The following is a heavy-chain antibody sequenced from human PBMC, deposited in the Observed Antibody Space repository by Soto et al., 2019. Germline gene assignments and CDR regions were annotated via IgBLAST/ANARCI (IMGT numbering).Heavy chain of an antibody. CDR3: ARGRNGAGVDYFDY. CDR2: IYYSGST. J-gene: IGHJ4*02. Sequence: SETLSLTCTVSGGSISSADYYWSWIRQPPGKGLYWIGYIYYSGSTYYNPSLKSRVTISVDTSKNQFSLKLSSVTAADTAVYYCARGRNGAGVDYFDYWGQGTLVTVSS. V-gene: IGHV4-30-4*01. CDR1: GGSISSADYY. D-gene: IGHD1-1*01.